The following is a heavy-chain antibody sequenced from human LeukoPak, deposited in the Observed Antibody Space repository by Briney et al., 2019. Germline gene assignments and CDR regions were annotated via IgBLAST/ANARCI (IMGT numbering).Heavy chain of an antibody. CDR3: ARGKGIDDGDYGFKDRGFDY. Sequence: SETLSLTCSVSVSGASISNYYWSWIRQPPGKGLEWIGYIYNSGITNYKSSLKSRATISVDTSRNQFSLKLRSVTAADTAVYYCARGKGIDDGDYGFKDRGFDYWSQGTLVTVSS. D-gene: IGHD4-17*01. CDR2: IYNSGIT. J-gene: IGHJ4*02. CDR1: GASISNYY. V-gene: IGHV4-59*01.